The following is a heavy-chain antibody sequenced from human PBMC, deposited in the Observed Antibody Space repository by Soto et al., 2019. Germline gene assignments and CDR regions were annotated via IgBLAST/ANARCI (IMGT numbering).Heavy chain of an antibody. Sequence: ASVKVSCRASGYTFTGYYMHWVRQAPGEGLEWMVWINPNSGGTNYAQKFQGRVTMTRDTSISTAYMELSRLRSDDTAVYYCARDQGPFYYDSSGTFDYWGQGTRVTAPQ. V-gene: IGHV1-2*02. CDR2: INPNSGGT. J-gene: IGHJ4*02. CDR1: GYTFTGYY. D-gene: IGHD3-22*01. CDR3: ARDQGPFYYDSSGTFDY.